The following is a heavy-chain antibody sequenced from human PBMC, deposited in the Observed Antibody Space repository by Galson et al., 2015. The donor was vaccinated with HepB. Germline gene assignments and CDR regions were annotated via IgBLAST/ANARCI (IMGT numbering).Heavy chain of an antibody. CDR1: GFMFGDYT. V-gene: IGHV3-43*01. CDR3: GRDPTVVAGPGGGMDV. D-gene: IGHD2-15*01. CDR2: VTWDGVTA. J-gene: IGHJ6*02. Sequence: SLRLSCAASGFMFGDYTIHWVRQGPGKGLEWVSLVTWDGVTAYYADSVRGRFTISRDNTKNSLDMQMNSLRADDTAVYYCGRDPTVVAGPGGGMDVWGQGTTVTVSS.